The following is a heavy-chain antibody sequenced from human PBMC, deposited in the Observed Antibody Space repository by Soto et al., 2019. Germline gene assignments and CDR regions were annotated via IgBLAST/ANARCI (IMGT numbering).Heavy chain of an antibody. Sequence: QVQLVESGGGVVQPGRSLRLSCAASGFTFSSYGMHWVRQAPGKGLEWVAVIWYDGSNKYYADSVKGRLTISRDNSKNTLYLQMNSLRAEDTAVYYCARCKQLMHFDYWGQGTLVTVSS. CDR1: GFTFSSYG. D-gene: IGHD6-13*01. J-gene: IGHJ4*02. CDR2: IWYDGSNK. V-gene: IGHV3-33*01. CDR3: ARCKQLMHFDY.